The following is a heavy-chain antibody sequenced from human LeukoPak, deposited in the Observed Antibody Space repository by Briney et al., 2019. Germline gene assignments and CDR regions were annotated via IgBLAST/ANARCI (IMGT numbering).Heavy chain of an antibody. D-gene: IGHD5-18*01. J-gene: IGHJ5*02. Sequence: GGSLRLSCAASGFTFSDYFMSWIRQAPGKGLEWLSHISSSGTGYYTDSVKGRATISRDNAKNSLYLQMNSLRAEDTAVYYCARSGYSYDNWFDPWGQGTLVTVSS. V-gene: IGHV3-11*04. CDR3: ARSGYSYDNWFDP. CDR2: ISSSGTG. CDR1: GFTFSDYF.